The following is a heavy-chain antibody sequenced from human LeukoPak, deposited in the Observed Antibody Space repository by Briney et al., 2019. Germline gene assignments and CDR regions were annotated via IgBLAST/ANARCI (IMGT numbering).Heavy chain of an antibody. CDR3: ARGGIAVAGPRRYFDL. D-gene: IGHD6-19*01. CDR1: GGSISSYY. Sequence: SETLSLSCTVSGGSISSYYWSWIRQPPGKGLEWIGEINHSGSTNYNPSLKSRVTISVDTSKNQFSLKLSSVTAADTAVYYCARGGIAVAGPRRYFDLWGRGTLVTVSS. CDR2: INHSGST. V-gene: IGHV4-34*01. J-gene: IGHJ2*01.